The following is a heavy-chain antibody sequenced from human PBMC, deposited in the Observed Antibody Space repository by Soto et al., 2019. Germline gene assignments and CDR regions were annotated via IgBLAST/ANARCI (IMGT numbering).Heavy chain of an antibody. J-gene: IGHJ4*02. CDR1: GGSIGTSNCY. Sequence: QLQLQESGPGLVKPSETLSLTCTVSGGSIGTSNCYWAWIRQPPGKGLEWIGTIYYSGSTYYNPSLKRRVPISVDTSNNQCSLRLRSVTAADTAVYYCASHYGGNSRTLFDSWGQGTLVTVSS. CDR2: IYYSGST. D-gene: IGHD2-21*02. V-gene: IGHV4-39*01. CDR3: ASHYGGNSRTLFDS.